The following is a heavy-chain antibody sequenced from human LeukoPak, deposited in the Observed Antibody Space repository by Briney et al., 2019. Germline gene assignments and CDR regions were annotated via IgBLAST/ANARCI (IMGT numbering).Heavy chain of an antibody. CDR2: INPNSAGT. D-gene: IGHD5-24*01. CDR1: GYTFTGYY. CDR3: ARARDGYNLENAEFDY. J-gene: IGHJ4*02. V-gene: IGHV1-2*02. Sequence: GASVKVSCKASGYTFTGYYVHWVRQAPGQGREWMGWINPNSAGTNYAQKLQGRVTMTTDTSTSTAYMELRSLRSDDTAVYYCARARDGYNLENAEFDYWGQGTLVTVSS.